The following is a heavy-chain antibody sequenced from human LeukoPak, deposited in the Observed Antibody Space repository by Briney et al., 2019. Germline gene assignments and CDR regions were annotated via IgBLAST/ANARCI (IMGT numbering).Heavy chain of an antibody. J-gene: IGHJ6*02. CDR1: GFTFDDYA. D-gene: IGHD1-26*01. CDR2: ISWNSGSI. V-gene: IGHV3-9*01. Sequence: GGSRRLSCAASGFTFDDYAMHWVRQAPGKGLEWVSGISWNSGSIGYADSVKGRFTISRDNAKNSLYLQMNSLRAEDTALYYCAKDMRSGWELLLGLSDYYYGMDVWGQGTTVTVSS. CDR3: AKDMRSGWELLLGLSDYYYGMDV.